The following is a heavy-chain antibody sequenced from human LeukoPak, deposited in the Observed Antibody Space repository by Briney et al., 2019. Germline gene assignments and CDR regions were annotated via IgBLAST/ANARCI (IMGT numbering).Heavy chain of an antibody. J-gene: IGHJ4*02. CDR3: ARDTVASLDY. Sequence: SVKVSCKASEVTFSSYAISWVRQAPGQGLEWMGGIIPMFGTTNYAQKFQGRVTITADESTSTAYVEVSRLRSEDTAIYYCARDTVASLDYWGQGTLVTVSS. CDR2: IIPMFGTT. V-gene: IGHV1-69*01. CDR1: EVTFSSYA. D-gene: IGHD6-19*01.